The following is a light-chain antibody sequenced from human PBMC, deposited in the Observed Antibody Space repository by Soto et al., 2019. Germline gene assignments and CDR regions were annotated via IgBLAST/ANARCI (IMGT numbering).Light chain of an antibody. V-gene: IGLV2-14*03. CDR3: NSYTSSSTPYV. J-gene: IGLJ1*01. Sequence: QSALTQPASVSGSPGQSITISCTGTSSDIGGYNYVSWYQHHPGKAPKLMSYDVTNRPSGVSDRFSGSKSGNTASLTISGLQAEDEADYFCNSYTSSSTPYVFGTGTKLTVL. CDR2: DVT. CDR1: SSDIGGYNY.